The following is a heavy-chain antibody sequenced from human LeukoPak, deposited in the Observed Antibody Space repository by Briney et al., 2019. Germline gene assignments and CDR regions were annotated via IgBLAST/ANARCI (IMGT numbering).Heavy chain of an antibody. V-gene: IGHV4-4*02. CDR3: ARRGDCSSTSCYWWFDP. J-gene: IGHJ5*02. CDR1: GGSISSSNW. CDR2: IYHSGST. Sequence: SGTLSLTCAVSGGSISSSNWWSWVRQPPGKGLEWIGEIYHSGSTNYNPSLKSRVTISVDKSKNQFSLKLSSVTAADTAVYYCARRGDCSSTSCYWWFDPWGQGTLVTVSS. D-gene: IGHD2-2*01.